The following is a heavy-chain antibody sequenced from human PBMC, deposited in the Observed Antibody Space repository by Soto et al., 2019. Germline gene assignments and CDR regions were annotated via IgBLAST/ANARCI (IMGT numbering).Heavy chain of an antibody. Sequence: EVQLVESGGGLVKPGGSLRLSCAASGFSFSSYSMNWVRQAPGKGLEWVSAISSSASHINYADSVKGRYTSYRDNAKKSLYLQMNRLSAEETAVYYCARGYTVYCSGCTCYWFDPWGQGTLVTVSS. V-gene: IGHV3-21*01. CDR2: ISSSASHI. CDR3: ARGYTVYCSGCTCYWFDP. D-gene: IGHD2-15*01. CDR1: GFSFSSYS. J-gene: IGHJ5*02.